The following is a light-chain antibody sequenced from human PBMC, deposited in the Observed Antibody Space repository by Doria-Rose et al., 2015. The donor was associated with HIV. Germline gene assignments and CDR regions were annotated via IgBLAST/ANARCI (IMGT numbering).Light chain of an antibody. CDR3: QQYYDTPS. CDR2: WAS. V-gene: IGKV4-1*01. CDR1: QSLLYTSTNY. Sequence: TQSPESLGMSLGERATLNCKSNQSLLYTSTNYLAWYQQKPGQPPKLLIYWASTRQSWVPARFSGSGSGTDFTLTISSLEAEDVAVYYCQQYYDTPSFGPGTTVDIK. J-gene: IGKJ3*01.